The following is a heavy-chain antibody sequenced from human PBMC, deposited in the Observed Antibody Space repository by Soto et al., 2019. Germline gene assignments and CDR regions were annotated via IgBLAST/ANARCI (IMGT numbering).Heavy chain of an antibody. V-gene: IGHV3-23*01. CDR2: ISGSGGST. CDR3: AKDAPYDSSGYPFDYFDY. CDR1: GFTFSSYA. D-gene: IGHD3-22*01. J-gene: IGHJ4*02. Sequence: GSLRLSCAASGFTFSSYAMSWVRQAPGKGLEWVSAISGSGGSTYYADSVKGRFTISRDNSKNTLYLQMNSLRAEDTAVYYCAKDAPYDSSGYPFDYFDYWGQGTLVTVSS.